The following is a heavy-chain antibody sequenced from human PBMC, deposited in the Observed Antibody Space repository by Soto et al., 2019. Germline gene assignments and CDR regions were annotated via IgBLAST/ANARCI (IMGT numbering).Heavy chain of an antibody. CDR3: ANNYDY. Sequence: EVQLLQSGGGWVQPGGSLRLSCAASGFTFSNYAMSWVRQAPGKGLEWVSAISGDGDDTYYADSVKGRFTISRDNSKNPLYLRMNSLRAEDTAVYYCANNYDYWGQGTRVTVSS. J-gene: IGHJ4*02. V-gene: IGHV3-23*01. CDR1: GFTFSNYA. D-gene: IGHD3-10*01. CDR2: ISGDGDDT.